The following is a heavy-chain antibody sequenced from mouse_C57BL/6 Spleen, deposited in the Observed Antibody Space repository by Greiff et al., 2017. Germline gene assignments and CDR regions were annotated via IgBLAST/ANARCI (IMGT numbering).Heavy chain of an antibody. CDR3: ARDTTVGKAMDY. CDR1: GYAFSSYW. D-gene: IGHD1-1*01. V-gene: IGHV1-80*01. Sequence: VLLVESGAELVKPGASVKISCKASGYAFSSYWMNWVKQRPGKGLEWIGQIYPGDGDTNYNGKFKGKATLTADKSSSTAYMQLSSLTSEDSAVYFCARDTTVGKAMDYWGQGTSVTVSS. J-gene: IGHJ4*01. CDR2: IYPGDGDT.